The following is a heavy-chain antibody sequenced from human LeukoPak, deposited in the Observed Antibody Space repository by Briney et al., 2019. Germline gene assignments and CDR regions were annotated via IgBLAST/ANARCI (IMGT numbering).Heavy chain of an antibody. Sequence: GGSLRLSCAASGFTFSNYAMSWVRQAPGKGLEWVSAVSGRDTSTYYTDSVKGRFTISRDNSKNTLYLQINSLSAEDTAIYYCAKWGDYDVLTGYYDSDYWGQGTLVTVSS. CDR3: AKWGDYDVLTGYYDSDY. D-gene: IGHD3-9*01. V-gene: IGHV3-23*01. CDR1: GFTFSNYA. CDR2: VSGRDTST. J-gene: IGHJ4*02.